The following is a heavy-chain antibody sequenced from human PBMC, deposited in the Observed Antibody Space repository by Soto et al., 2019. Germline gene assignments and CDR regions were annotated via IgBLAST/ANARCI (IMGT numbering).Heavy chain of an antibody. V-gene: IGHV3-23*01. CDR3: AKPPDYNWNDY. D-gene: IGHD1-20*01. CDR1: VFTFCRYA. CDR2: VSGSGGST. J-gene: IGHJ4*02. Sequence: GPSLRLSCAPSVFTFCRYALSSVHQAPGKGLEWISAVSGSGGSTYYADSVKGRFTISRDNSKDTLYLQMNNLRAEDTAVYYCAKPPDYNWNDYWGQGTLVTVSS.